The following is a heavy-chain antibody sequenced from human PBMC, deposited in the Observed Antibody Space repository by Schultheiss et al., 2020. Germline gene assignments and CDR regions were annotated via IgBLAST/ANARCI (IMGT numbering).Heavy chain of an antibody. D-gene: IGHD6-25*01. CDR2: IWYDGSNK. CDR1: GFTFSSYA. J-gene: IGHJ4*02. CDR3: ASSGPYYFDY. V-gene: IGHV3-30*04. Sequence: GGSLRLSCAASGFTFSSYAMHWVRQAPGKGLEWVAVIWYDGSNKYYADSVKGRFTISRDNSKNTLYLQMNSLRAEDTAVYYCASSGPYYFDYWGQGTLVTVSS.